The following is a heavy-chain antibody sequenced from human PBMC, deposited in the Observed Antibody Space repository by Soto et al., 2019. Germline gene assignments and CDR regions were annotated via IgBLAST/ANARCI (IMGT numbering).Heavy chain of an antibody. CDR1: GFTFSDYG. D-gene: IGHD6-13*01. J-gene: IGHJ4*02. V-gene: IGHV3-23*01. CDR2: IIGGRGIT. Sequence: XGSLRLSCEGAGFTFSDYGMTWVRQAPGKGLEWVTAIIGGRGITCYADSVRGRFTISRDTSKNTLYPQMNSLRAEDTAVYYCAKISRAFITAPATDWGQGNLVTVSS. CDR3: AKISRAFITAPATD.